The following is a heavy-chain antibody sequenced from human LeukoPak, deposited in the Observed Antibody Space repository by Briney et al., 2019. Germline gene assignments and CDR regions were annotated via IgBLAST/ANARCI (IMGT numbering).Heavy chain of an antibody. V-gene: IGHV3-49*04. CDR3: ARYAEMASLLAFDL. CDR1: GFKFGSYA. D-gene: IGHD5-24*01. Sequence: SGGSLRLSCTGSGFKFGSYAMSWVRQAPGKGLEWLGFIRSRPYGGTADHVASVKGRFTVSRDDSQSIAYLQMNSLKTEDTAVYYCARYAEMASLLAFDLWGQGILVTVSS. J-gene: IGHJ4*02. CDR2: IRSRPYGGTA.